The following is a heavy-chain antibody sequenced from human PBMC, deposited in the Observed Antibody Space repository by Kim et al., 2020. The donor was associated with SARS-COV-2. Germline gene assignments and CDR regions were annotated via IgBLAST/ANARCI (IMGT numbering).Heavy chain of an antibody. J-gene: IGHJ4*02. Sequence: GGSLRLSCAASGFTFSSYDMHWVRQATGKGLEWVSAIGTAGDTYYPGSVKGRFTISRENAKNSLYLQMNSLRAGDTAVYYCARENCRGGSCPFDYCGQGTLVTVSS. D-gene: IGHD2-15*01. CDR1: GFTFSSYD. V-gene: IGHV3-13*01. CDR3: ARENCRGGSCPFDY. CDR2: IGTAGDT.